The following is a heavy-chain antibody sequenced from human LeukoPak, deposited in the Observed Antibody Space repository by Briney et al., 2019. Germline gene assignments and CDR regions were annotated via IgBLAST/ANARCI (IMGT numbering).Heavy chain of an antibody. V-gene: IGHV3-7*01. J-gene: IGHJ3*02. D-gene: IGHD1-26*01. Sequence: QSGGSLRLSCAASGFTFSSYWMSWVRQAPGKGLEWVANIKQDGSEKYYVDSVKGRFTISRDNAKNSLSLQMNSLRAEDTAVYYCARGRQNSGSYSDAFDIWGQGTVVTVSS. CDR2: IKQDGSEK. CDR1: GFTFSSYW. CDR3: ARGRQNSGSYSDAFDI.